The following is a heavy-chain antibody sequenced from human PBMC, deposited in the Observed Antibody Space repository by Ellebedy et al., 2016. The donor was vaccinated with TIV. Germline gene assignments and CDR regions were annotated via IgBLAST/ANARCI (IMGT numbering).Heavy chain of an antibody. CDR3: TRGGNWFDP. Sequence: PGGSLRLSCQGSGFTFTNYWIGWVRQMPGKGLEFMGLIYTSDSDIRYSPSFQGQVTISADKSNSTAYLHWSSLKASDTAMYYCTRGGNWFDPWGQGTPVTVSS. CDR2: IYTSDSDI. J-gene: IGHJ5*02. CDR1: GFTFTNYW. V-gene: IGHV5-51*01.